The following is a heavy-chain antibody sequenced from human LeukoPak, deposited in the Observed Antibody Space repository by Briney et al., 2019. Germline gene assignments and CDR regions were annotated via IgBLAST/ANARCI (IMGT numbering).Heavy chain of an antibody. CDR3: ARDRYDSSGGAFDI. V-gene: IGHV1-2*02. J-gene: IGHJ3*02. D-gene: IGHD3-22*01. CDR1: GYTFTGYY. Sequence: GASVKVSCKASGYTFTGYYMHWVRQAPGQGLEWMGWINPNSGGTNYAQKFQGRVTMTRDTSISTAYMELSRLRSDDTAVYYCARDRYDSSGGAFDIWGQGTMVTVSS. CDR2: INPNSGGT.